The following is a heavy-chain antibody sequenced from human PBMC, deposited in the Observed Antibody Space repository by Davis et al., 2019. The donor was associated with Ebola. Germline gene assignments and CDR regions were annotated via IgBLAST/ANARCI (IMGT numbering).Heavy chain of an antibody. V-gene: IGHV3-48*03. J-gene: IGHJ6*02. CDR3: ARGAAAGTGYYYYGMDV. CDR1: GFTFSSYE. D-gene: IGHD6-13*01. Sequence: GGSLRLSCAASGFTFSSYEMNWVRQAPGKGLEWVSYISSSGSTIYYADSVKGRFTISRENAKNSLYLQMNSLRAGDTAVYYCARGAAAGTGYYYYGMDVWGQGTTVTVSS. CDR2: ISSSGSTI.